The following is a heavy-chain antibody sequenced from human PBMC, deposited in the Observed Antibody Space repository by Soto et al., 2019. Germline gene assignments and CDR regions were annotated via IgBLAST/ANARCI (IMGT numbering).Heavy chain of an antibody. D-gene: IGHD6-19*01. Sequence: ASVKVSCKASGYTFSSYGISWVRQAPGQGLEWMGWISTYNGNTDYAQNFQGRVTLTTDTSTSTAYMELRSLRSDDTAVYYCARVSAGSSGWYPHFDYWGQGTLVTV. J-gene: IGHJ4*02. CDR1: GYTFSSYG. CDR3: ARVSAGSSGWYPHFDY. CDR2: ISTYNGNT. V-gene: IGHV1-18*04.